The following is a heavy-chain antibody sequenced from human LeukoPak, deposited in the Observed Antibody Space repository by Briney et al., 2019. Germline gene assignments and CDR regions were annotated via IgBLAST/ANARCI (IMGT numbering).Heavy chain of an antibody. V-gene: IGHV4-59*01. J-gene: IGHJ3*02. CDR2: SHYTGSS. CDR3: ARAYSDYGNDAFDI. D-gene: IGHD5-12*01. Sequence: KPSETLALTCTVSGGSISNYYWTWIRQPPGKAPEWIGYSHYTGSSNYNPSLKSRVTISVDTSKNQFSLKLSSVTAADTAVYYCARAYSDYGNDAFDIWGQGTMVTVS. CDR1: GGSISNYY.